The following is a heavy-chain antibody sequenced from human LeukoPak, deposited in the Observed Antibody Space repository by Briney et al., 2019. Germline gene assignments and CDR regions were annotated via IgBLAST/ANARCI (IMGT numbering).Heavy chain of an antibody. CDR2: ISYDGSNK. CDR3: ALVVYYYGSGSYSPFDY. V-gene: IGHV3-30*03. J-gene: IGHJ4*02. CDR1: GFIFSSYG. Sequence: TGRCLRLSCAASGFIFSSYGMHWVRQAPGKGLEWVAVISYDGSNKHYADSVKGRFTISRDNSKNTLYLQMNSLRAEDTAVYYCALVVYYYGSGSYSPFDYWGQGTLVTVSS. D-gene: IGHD3-10*01.